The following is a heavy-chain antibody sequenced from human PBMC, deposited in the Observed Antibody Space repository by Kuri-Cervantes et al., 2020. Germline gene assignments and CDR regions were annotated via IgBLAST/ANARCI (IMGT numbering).Heavy chain of an antibody. CDR2: ISGSGGST. V-gene: IGHV3-23*01. CDR1: GFTFSSYA. D-gene: IGHD1-7*01. CDR3: AREWVLELRSGFDY. J-gene: IGHJ4*02. Sequence: ETLSLTCAASGFTFSSYAMSWVRQAPGKGLEWVSAISGSGGSTYYADSVKGRFTISRDNSKNTLYLQMNSLRAEDTAVYYCAREWVLELRSGFDYWGQGTLVTVSS.